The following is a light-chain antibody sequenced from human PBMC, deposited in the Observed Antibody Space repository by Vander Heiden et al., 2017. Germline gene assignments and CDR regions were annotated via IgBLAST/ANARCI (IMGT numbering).Light chain of an antibody. Sequence: DIVMTQSPDSLAVSLGERATIKCRSSQNLLYSSNNKNYFAWYQQKPGQPPKLLISWASIRESGVPDRFSGSASGTDFTLTISSLHAEDVAVYYCQQQDSHPLTFGQRTRVEIK. CDR2: WAS. J-gene: IGKJ1*01. CDR3: QQQDSHPLT. V-gene: IGKV4-1*01. CDR1: QNLLYSSNNKNY.